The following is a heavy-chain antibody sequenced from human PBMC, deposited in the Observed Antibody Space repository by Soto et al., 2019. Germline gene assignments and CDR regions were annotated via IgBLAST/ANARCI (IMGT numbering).Heavy chain of an antibody. V-gene: IGHV1-3*01. CDR1: GYTFSSYA. Sequence: ASVKVSCKASGYTFSSYAMHWVRQAPGQRLEWMGWINAGNGNTKYSQKFQGRVTITRDTSASTAYMELSSLRSEDTAVYYCARASNKRGYSYGPDYWGRGPLVTVSS. CDR2: INAGNGNT. D-gene: IGHD5-18*01. CDR3: ARASNKRGYSYGPDY. J-gene: IGHJ4*02.